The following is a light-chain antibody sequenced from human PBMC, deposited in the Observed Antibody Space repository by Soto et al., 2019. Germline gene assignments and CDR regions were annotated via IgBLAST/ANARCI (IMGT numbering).Light chain of an antibody. CDR3: QQYGSSPIT. V-gene: IGKV3-20*01. J-gene: IGKJ5*01. CDR2: GAS. CDR1: QSVDSNY. Sequence: ESVLTQSPGTLSLSPGEAATLSCRASQSVDSNYLAWYQQKPGQAPRLLIHGASSRATGIPDRISGSGSGTDFTLTISRLEPEDFAVYYCQQYGSSPITFGQGTRLEI.